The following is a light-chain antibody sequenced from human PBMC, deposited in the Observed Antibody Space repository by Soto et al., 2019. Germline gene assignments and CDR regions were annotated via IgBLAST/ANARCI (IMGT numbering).Light chain of an antibody. CDR2: DVN. Sequence: QSALTQPRSVSGSPGQSVTISCTGTSSDVGGYNFVSWYQPHPGKAPKLMIYDVNKRPSGVPDRFSGSKSGNKASLTISGLQAEDEADYYCCSYAGSYPWVFGGGTKLTVL. CDR1: SSDVGGYNF. V-gene: IGLV2-11*01. CDR3: CSYAGSYPWV. J-gene: IGLJ3*02.